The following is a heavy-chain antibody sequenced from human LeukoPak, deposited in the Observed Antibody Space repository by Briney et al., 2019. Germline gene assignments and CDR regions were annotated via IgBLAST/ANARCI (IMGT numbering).Heavy chain of an antibody. CDR2: ISWNSGSI. CDR1: GFTSDDYA. Sequence: GRSLRLSCAASGFTSDDYAMHWVRQAPGKGLEWVSGISWNSGSIGYADSVKGRFTISRDNAKNSLYLQMNSLRAEDMALYYCAKGGGGYSSSANFDYWGQGTLVTVSS. D-gene: IGHD6-6*01. CDR3: AKGGGGYSSSANFDY. J-gene: IGHJ4*02. V-gene: IGHV3-9*02.